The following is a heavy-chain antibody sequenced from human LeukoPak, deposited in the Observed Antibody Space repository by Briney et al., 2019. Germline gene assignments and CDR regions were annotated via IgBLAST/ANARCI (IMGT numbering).Heavy chain of an antibody. J-gene: IGHJ5*02. CDR1: GFTFSSYA. V-gene: IGHV3-23*01. Sequence: GGSLRLSCAASGFTFSSYAMSWVRQAPGKGLEWVSAISGSGGSTYYADSVKGRFTISRDNSKNALYLQMNSLRAEDTAVYYCAKDPLIRSIFGVVARWFDPWGQGTLVTVSS. CDR3: AKDPLIRSIFGVVARWFDP. CDR2: ISGSGGST. D-gene: IGHD3-3*01.